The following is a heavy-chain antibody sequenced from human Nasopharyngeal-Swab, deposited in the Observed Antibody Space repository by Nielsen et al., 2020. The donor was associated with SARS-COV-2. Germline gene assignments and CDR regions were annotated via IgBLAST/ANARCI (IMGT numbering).Heavy chain of an antibody. CDR2: INHSGST. V-gene: IGHV4-34*01. CDR3: ARWGNSSSWYYFDY. Sequence: SETLSLTCAVYGGSFSGYYWSWIRQPSGKGLEWIGEINHSGSTNYNPSLKSRVTISVDTSKNQFSLKLSSVTAADTAVYYCARWGNSSSWYYFDYWGQGTLVTVSS. D-gene: IGHD6-13*01. CDR1: GGSFSGYY. J-gene: IGHJ4*02.